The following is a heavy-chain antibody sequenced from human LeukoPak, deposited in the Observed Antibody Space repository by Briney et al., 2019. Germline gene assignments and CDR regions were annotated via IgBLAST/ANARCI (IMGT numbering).Heavy chain of an antibody. CDR2: INSDGSST. CDR3: ASDLNYDFWSGNERGGDY. Sequence: GGSLRLSCAASGFTFSSYWMHWVRQAPGKGLVWVSRINSDGSSTSYADCVKGRFTISRDNAKNTLYLQMNSLRAEDTAVYYCASDLNYDFWSGNERGGDYWGQGTLVTVSS. D-gene: IGHD3-3*01. J-gene: IGHJ4*02. V-gene: IGHV3-74*01. CDR1: GFTFSSYW.